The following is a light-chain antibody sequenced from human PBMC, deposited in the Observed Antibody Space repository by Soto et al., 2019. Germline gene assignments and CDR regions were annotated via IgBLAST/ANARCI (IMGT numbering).Light chain of an antibody. CDR3: QSYDGSLSGLYV. Sequence: QSVLTQPPSVSGAPGQRGTISCTGSSSNIGAGYDVHWYQQLPGTAPKLLIYGNSNRPSGVPDRFSGSKSGTSASLAITGLQAEDEADYYCQSYDGSLSGLYVFGTGT. CDR1: SSNIGAGYD. CDR2: GNS. V-gene: IGLV1-40*01. J-gene: IGLJ1*01.